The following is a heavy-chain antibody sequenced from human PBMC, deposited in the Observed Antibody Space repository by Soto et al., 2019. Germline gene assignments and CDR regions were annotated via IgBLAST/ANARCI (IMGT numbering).Heavy chain of an antibody. V-gene: IGHV6-1*01. CDR2: TYYRSKWYN. CDR1: GDSVSSNSAA. CDR3: ARDRTKAGEVPEDFYYYGMDV. Sequence: PSQTLSLTCVISGDSVSSNSAAWNWIRQSPSRGLEWLGRTYYRSKWYNDYAVSVKSRITINPDTSKNQFSLQLNSVTPEDTAVYYCARDRTKAGEVPEDFYYYGMDVWGQGTTVTVSS. D-gene: IGHD1-26*01. J-gene: IGHJ6*02.